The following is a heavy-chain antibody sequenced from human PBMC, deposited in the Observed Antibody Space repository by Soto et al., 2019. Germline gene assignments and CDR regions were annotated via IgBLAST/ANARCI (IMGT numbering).Heavy chain of an antibody. Sequence: PGGSLRLSCAGSGLTFRNDWVSWVRQAPGKGLEWVANINQDGSERYYVDSVRGRFSISRDNVENSLYLQLNSLRPEDTAVYYCAVYGYGVSAAAYWGQGTLVTVSS. CDR2: INQDGSER. V-gene: IGHV3-7*03. J-gene: IGHJ4*02. D-gene: IGHD4-17*01. CDR3: AVYGYGVSAAAY. CDR1: GLTFRNDW.